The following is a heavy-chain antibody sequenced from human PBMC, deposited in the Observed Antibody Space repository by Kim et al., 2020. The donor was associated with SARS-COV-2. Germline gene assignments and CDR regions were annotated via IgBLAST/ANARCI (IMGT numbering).Heavy chain of an antibody. CDR3: ARVKSASYYVMAV. Sequence: GGSLRLSCAASGFTFSSYAMHWVRQSPGKGLEWVAVISYDGSKKYYANSWKGRLTISRANSKNTLYLQMNSRRTEDTAINYCARVKSASYYVMAVWGPGT. J-gene: IGHJ6*02. V-gene: IGHV3-30-3*01. CDR2: ISYDGSKK. CDR1: GFTFSSYA.